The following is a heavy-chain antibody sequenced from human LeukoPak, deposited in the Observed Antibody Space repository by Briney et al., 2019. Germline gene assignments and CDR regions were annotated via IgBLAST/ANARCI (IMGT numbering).Heavy chain of an antibody. CDR3: TRIIVEVPGVSDYCDY. J-gene: IGHJ4*02. Sequence: GGSLRLSCAASGFTVSSNYMSWVRQAPGKGLEWVSVIYSGGSTYYADSVKGRFTISRHNSKNTLYLQMNSLRAEDTAVYYCTRIIVEVPGVSDYCDYWGQGTLVTVSS. D-gene: IGHD2-2*01. CDR2: IYSGGST. V-gene: IGHV3-53*04. CDR1: GFTVSSNY.